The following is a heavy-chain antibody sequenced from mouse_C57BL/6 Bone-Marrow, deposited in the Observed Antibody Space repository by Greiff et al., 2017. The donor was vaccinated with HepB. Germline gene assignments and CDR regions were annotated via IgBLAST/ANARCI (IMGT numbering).Heavy chain of an antibody. J-gene: IGHJ4*01. CDR2: IYPRSGNT. D-gene: IGHD2-3*01. CDR1: GYTFTSYG. CDR3: ARWWLLPFMDY. Sequence: QVHVKQSGAELARPGASVKLSCKASGYTFTSYGISWVKQRTGQGLEWIGEIYPRSGNTYYNEKFKGKATLTADKSSSTAYMELRSLTSEDSAVYFCARWWLLPFMDYWGQGTSVTVSS. V-gene: IGHV1-81*01.